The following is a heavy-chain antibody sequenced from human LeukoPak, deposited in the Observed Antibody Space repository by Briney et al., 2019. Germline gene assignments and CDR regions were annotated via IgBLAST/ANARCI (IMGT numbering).Heavy chain of an antibody. CDR2: INHSGST. CDR1: GGSFSGYY. V-gene: IGHV4-34*01. D-gene: IGHD3-22*01. Sequence: SETLSLTCAVYGGSFSGYYWSWIRQPPGKGLEWIGEINHSGSTNYNPSLKSRVTMSVDTSKNQFSLKLSSVTAADTAVYYCARLKFYDSTGYSPGYDMDVWGKGTAVTVFS. CDR3: ARLKFYDSTGYSPGYDMDV. J-gene: IGHJ6*03.